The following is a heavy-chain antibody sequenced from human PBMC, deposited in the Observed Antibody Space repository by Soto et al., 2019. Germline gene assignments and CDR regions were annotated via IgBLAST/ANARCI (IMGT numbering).Heavy chain of an antibody. V-gene: IGHV3-30*18. D-gene: IGHD4-17*01. CDR3: AKGTTVTPSRYLEL. Sequence: QEQLVESGGGLVQPGRSLRLSCAAARFRFSSYCMHWVRQAPGKGLEWMAGVTYEGDYRNYADSVTGRFTISRDNSKNTLYLQMDSLRAEDTAVYYCAKGTTVTPSRYLELWGPGTLVTVSS. CDR2: VTYEGDYR. CDR1: RFRFSSYC. J-gene: IGHJ2*01.